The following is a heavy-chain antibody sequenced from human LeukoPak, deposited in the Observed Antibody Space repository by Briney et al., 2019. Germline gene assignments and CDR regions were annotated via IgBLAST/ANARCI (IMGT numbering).Heavy chain of an antibody. D-gene: IGHD2-2*01. CDR1: GGSISSYY. CDR2: IYTSGST. CDR3: ALRGLVRGFDP. Sequence: KTSETLSLTCTVSGGSISSYYWSWIRQPAGKGLEWIGRIYTSGSTNYNPSLKSRVTISVDTSKNQFSLKLSSVTAADTAVYYCALRGLVRGFDPWGQGTLVTVSS. J-gene: IGHJ5*02. V-gene: IGHV4-4*07.